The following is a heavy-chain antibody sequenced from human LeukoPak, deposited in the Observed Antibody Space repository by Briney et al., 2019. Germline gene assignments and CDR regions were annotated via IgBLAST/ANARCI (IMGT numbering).Heavy chain of an antibody. Sequence: GGSLRLSCSASGFNFGVYGMHWVRQAPGKGLGRVGVIGHDGKYLKYVDSVRGRFTMSRDNSRNTLDLQMNGLRLEDTALYYCARDFGVGRYFDYCGQGTLVTVSS. J-gene: IGHJ4*02. CDR3: ARDFGVGRYFDY. D-gene: IGHD3-10*01. V-gene: IGHV3-33*01. CDR1: GFNFGVYG. CDR2: IGHDGKYL.